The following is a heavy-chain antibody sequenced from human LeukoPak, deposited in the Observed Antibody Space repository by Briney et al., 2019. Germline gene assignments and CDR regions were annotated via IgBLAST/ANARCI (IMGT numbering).Heavy chain of an antibody. CDR3: ARDLKGFNL. J-gene: IGHJ5*02. CDR2: IKQDGSQE. CDR1: GFYFSAYL. V-gene: IGHV3-7*04. Sequence: GGSRRLSCVASGFYFSAYLMSWVRQAPGKGLEWVANIKQDGSQEFYLDSVKGRFTISRDNGNNSLYLHMSRLRIEDTAVYYRARDLKGFNLWGQGALVTVSS.